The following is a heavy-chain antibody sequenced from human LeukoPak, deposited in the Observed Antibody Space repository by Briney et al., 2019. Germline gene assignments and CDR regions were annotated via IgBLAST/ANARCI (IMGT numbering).Heavy chain of an antibody. CDR3: ARDAY. CDR2: VYNSGTT. Sequence: SETLSLTCTVSGVSIGSHYWSWLRQSPGKGLEWIGCVYNSGTTVYNPSLTGRVTISVDTSKNQYSLNLRSVTAADAAVYDCARDAYWGQGILVTVSS. V-gene: IGHV4-59*11. CDR1: GVSIGSHY. J-gene: IGHJ4*02.